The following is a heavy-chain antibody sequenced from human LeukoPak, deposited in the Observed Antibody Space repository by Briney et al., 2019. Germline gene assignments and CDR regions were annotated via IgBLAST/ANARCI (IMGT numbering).Heavy chain of an antibody. V-gene: IGHV3-23*01. D-gene: IGHD5-18*01. J-gene: IGHJ3*02. CDR3: ARDKGYSYGYVDDAFDI. CDR2: ISGSGGST. Sequence: GGSLRLSCAASGFTFSSYAMSWVRQAPGKGLEWVSAISGSGGSTYYADSVKGRFTISRDNAKNSLYLQMNSLRAEDTAVYYCARDKGYSYGYVDDAFDIWGQGTMVTVSS. CDR1: GFTFSSYA.